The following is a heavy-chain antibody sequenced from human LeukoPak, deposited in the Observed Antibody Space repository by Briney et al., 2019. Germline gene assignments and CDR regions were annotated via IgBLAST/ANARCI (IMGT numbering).Heavy chain of an antibody. Sequence: SETLSLTCTVSGGSISSSSYYWGWIRQPPGKGLEWIGSIYYSGSTYYNPSLKSRVTISVDTSKNQFSLKLSSVTAADTAVYYCARNDYGDYVDYWGQGNLVTVSS. CDR2: IYYSGST. D-gene: IGHD4-17*01. J-gene: IGHJ4*02. V-gene: IGHV4-39*07. CDR1: GGSISSSSYY. CDR3: ARNDYGDYVDY.